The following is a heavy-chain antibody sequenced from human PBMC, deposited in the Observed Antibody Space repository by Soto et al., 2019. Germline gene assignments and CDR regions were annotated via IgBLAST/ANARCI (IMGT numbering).Heavy chain of an antibody. Sequence: QVQLVESGGGVVQPGRSLRLSCAASGFTFSSYGMHWVRQAPGKGLEWVAVISYDGSNKYYADSVKGRFTISRDNSKNTLYLQMNSLRAEDTAVYYCATRRGRGDYVSWFDPWGQGTLVTVSS. V-gene: IGHV3-30*03. CDR2: ISYDGSNK. D-gene: IGHD4-17*01. CDR1: GFTFSSYG. J-gene: IGHJ5*02. CDR3: ATRRGRGDYVSWFDP.